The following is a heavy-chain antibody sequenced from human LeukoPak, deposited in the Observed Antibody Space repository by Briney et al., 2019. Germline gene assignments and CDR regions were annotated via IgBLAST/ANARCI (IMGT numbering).Heavy chain of an antibody. Sequence: PSQTLSLTCSVSGAAMNSGDYYWTWIRQSPGMGLEWIAYIHYNGATYYNPSLKSRLSVSLDTSRNQFSLNLNSVTAADTAVYFCSRVMSDCGSAMCYKGYLDSWGQGTLVTVSS. V-gene: IGHV4-30-4*08. J-gene: IGHJ4*02. CDR3: SRVMSDCGSAMCYKGYLDS. D-gene: IGHD2-21*01. CDR1: GAAMNSGDYY. CDR2: IHYNGAT.